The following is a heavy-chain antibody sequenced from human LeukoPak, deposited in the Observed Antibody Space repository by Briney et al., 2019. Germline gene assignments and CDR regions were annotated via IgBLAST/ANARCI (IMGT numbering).Heavy chain of an antibody. CDR2: IRSKAYGGTT. D-gene: IGHD5-12*01. CDR3: TRTVATRGARYFDY. J-gene: IGHJ4*02. V-gene: IGHV3-49*04. Sequence: GGSLRLSCTASGFTFGDYAMSWVRQAPGRGLEWVGFIRSKAYGGTTEYAASVKGRFTISRDDSKSIAYLQMNSLKTEDTAVSYCTRTVATRGARYFDYWGQGTLVTVFS. CDR1: GFTFGDYA.